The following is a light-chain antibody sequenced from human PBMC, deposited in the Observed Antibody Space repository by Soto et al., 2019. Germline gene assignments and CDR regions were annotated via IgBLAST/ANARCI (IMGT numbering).Light chain of an antibody. CDR2: GNS. CDR1: SSNIGAGYD. V-gene: IGLV1-40*01. CDR3: QSYDSSLSGYV. Sequence: QSVLTQPPSVSGAPGQRVTISCSGRSSNIGAGYDVHWYQQLPGTAPKLLIYGNSNRPSGVPDRFSGSKSGTSASLAITGLHAEDEADYYCQSYDSSLSGYVFGTGTKLTVL. J-gene: IGLJ1*01.